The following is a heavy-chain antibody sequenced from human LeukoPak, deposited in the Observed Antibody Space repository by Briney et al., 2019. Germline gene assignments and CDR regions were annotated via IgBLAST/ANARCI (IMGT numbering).Heavy chain of an antibody. D-gene: IGHD6-13*01. V-gene: IGHV1-8*01. J-gene: IGHJ6*03. CDR1: EYTFTSYD. CDR3: ARGPYSSSWYHYYYMDV. Sequence: ASVKVSCKASEYTFTSYDINWVRQATGQGLEWMGWMNPNSGNTGYAQKFQGRVTMTRNTSISTAYMELSSLRSEDTAVYYCARGPYSSSWYHYYYMDVWGKGTTVTVSS. CDR2: MNPNSGNT.